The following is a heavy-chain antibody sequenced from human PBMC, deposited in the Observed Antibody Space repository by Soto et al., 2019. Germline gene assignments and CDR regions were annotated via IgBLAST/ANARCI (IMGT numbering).Heavy chain of an antibody. CDR2: INPNSGGT. Sequence: ASVKVSCKASGYTFTGYYMHWVRQAPGQGLEWMGWINPNSGGTNYAQKFQGWVTMTRDTSISTAYMELSRLRSDDTAVYYCARELTEDYDFWSGYPQRYYGMDVWGQGTTVTVSS. V-gene: IGHV1-2*04. CDR3: ARELTEDYDFWSGYPQRYYGMDV. J-gene: IGHJ6*02. D-gene: IGHD3-3*01. CDR1: GYTFTGYY.